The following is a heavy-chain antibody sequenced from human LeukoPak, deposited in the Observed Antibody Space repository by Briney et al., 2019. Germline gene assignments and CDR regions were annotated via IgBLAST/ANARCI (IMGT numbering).Heavy chain of an antibody. V-gene: IGHV3-48*04. Sequence: GGSLRLSCAASGFTFSSYSMNWVRQAPGKGLEWVSYISSSSTIYYADSVKGRFTISRDNSKNTLYLQINSLRAEDTAVYYCAKPHGSGIDGVYWGQGTLVTVSS. D-gene: IGHD3-10*01. J-gene: IGHJ4*02. CDR2: ISSSSTI. CDR3: AKPHGSGIDGVY. CDR1: GFTFSSYS.